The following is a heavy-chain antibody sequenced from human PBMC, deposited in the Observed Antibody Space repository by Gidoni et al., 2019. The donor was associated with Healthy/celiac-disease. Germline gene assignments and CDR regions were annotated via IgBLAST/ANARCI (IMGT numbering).Heavy chain of an antibody. CDR1: GGPISSYY. Sequence: QVQLQESGPGLVKPSETLSLPCTVSGGPISSYYWSWIRQPPGKGLEWIGYIYYSGSTNYNPSLKSRVTISVDTSKNQFSLKLSSVTAADTAVYYCARCRNGEDYYGMDVWGQGTTVTVSS. J-gene: IGHJ6*02. D-gene: IGHD4-17*01. V-gene: IGHV4-59*01. CDR2: IYYSGST. CDR3: ARCRNGEDYYGMDV.